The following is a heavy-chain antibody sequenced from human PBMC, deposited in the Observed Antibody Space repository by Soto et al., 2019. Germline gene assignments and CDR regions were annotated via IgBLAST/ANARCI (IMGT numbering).Heavy chain of an antibody. J-gene: IGHJ4*02. CDR2: ISYDGSNK. CDR1: GFTFSSYG. V-gene: IGHV3-30*18. Sequence: GGSLRLSCAASGFTFSSYGMHWVRQAPGKGLEWVAVISYDGSNKYYADSVKGRFTISRDNSKNTLYLQVNSLRAEDTAVYYCAKEKGITMVRGVTHLDYWGQGTLVTVSS. D-gene: IGHD3-10*01. CDR3: AKEKGITMVRGVTHLDY.